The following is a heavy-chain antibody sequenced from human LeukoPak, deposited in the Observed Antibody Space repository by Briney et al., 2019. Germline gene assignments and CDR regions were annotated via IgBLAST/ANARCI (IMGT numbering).Heavy chain of an antibody. D-gene: IGHD3-16*01. CDR2: IYYSGST. CDR3: ASSGGGPHWYFDY. CDR1: GGSISSSSYY. Sequence: SETLSLTCTVSGGSISSSSYYWGWIRQPPGKGLEWIGSIYYSGSTYYNPSLKSRVTISVDTSKNQFSLKLSSVTAADTAVYYCASSGGGPHWYFDYWGQGTLVAVSS. V-gene: IGHV4-39*01. J-gene: IGHJ4*02.